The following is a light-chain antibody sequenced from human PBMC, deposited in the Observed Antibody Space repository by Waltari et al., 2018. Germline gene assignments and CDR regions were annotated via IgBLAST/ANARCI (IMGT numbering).Light chain of an antibody. J-gene: IGKJ1*01. CDR2: RAS. CDR3: QQYNIWPWT. CDR1: QSAKTS. Sequence: EVVMTQSPATLSVSPGERVSPPSRASQSAKTSLAWYQQTPGQAPRLLIYRASTRAAGVPDRFSGSGSGTELTLTISSLQSEDSAIYYCQQYNIWPWTFGPGTNVDIK. V-gene: IGKV3D-15*01.